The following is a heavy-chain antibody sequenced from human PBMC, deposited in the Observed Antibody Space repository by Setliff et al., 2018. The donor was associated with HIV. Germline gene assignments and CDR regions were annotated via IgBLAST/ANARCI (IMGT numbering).Heavy chain of an antibody. CDR2: MNTDGSST. V-gene: IGHV3-74*01. D-gene: IGHD3-9*01. CDR1: GFTFSSYW. Sequence: LRLSCAASGFTFSSYWMHWVRQAPGKGLVWVFGMNTDGSSTRYADSVKGRFTVSRDNAKNTLYLQMNSLRTEDTAVYYCVRDTFDGRSYYGWDVWGQGTTVTVSS. J-gene: IGHJ6*02. CDR3: VRDTFDGRSYYGWDV.